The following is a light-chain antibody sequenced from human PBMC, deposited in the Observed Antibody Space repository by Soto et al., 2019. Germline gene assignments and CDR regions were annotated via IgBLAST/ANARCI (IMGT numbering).Light chain of an antibody. J-gene: IGKJ5*01. CDR3: MQSTQLPPT. CDR1: QSLLHITGETF. CDR2: EVS. Sequence: DFVMSQTPLSLSVAPGQPASISCESSQSLLHITGETFLFWYLQKPGQSPQLLIYEVSTRVSGVPDRFSGSGSGTDFTLEISRVETDDVAIYYCMQSTQLPPTFGQGTRLEIK. V-gene: IGKV2D-29*02.